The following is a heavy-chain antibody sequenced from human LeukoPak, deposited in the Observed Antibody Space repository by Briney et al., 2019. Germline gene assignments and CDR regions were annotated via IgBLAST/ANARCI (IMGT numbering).Heavy chain of an antibody. CDR1: GGSISSSSYY. D-gene: IGHD6-19*01. Sequence: SETLSLTCTVSGGSISSSSYYWGWIRQPPGKGLEWIGSIYYSGSTYYNPSLKSRVTISVDTSKNQFSLKLSSVTAADTAVYYCARHSSGWYWAFDIWGQGTMVTVSS. V-gene: IGHV4-39*01. CDR3: ARHSSGWYWAFDI. CDR2: IYYSGST. J-gene: IGHJ3*02.